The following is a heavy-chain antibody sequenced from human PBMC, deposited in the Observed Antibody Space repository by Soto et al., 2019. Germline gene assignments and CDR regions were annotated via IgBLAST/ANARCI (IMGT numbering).Heavy chain of an antibody. Sequence: QLQLQESGPGLVKPSETLSLTCTVSGGSISSSSYYWGWIRQPPGKGLEWIGSIYYSGSTYYNPSLKSRFTIAVDTSKNQFSLKLSSVTAADTAVYYCARHTPAISISDHWGQGTLVTVSS. D-gene: IGHD2-15*01. V-gene: IGHV4-39*01. CDR2: IYYSGST. CDR1: GGSISSSSYY. CDR3: ARHTPAISISDH. J-gene: IGHJ4*02.